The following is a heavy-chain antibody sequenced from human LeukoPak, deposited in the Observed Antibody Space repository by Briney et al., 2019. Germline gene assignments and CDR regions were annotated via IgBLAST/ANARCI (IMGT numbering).Heavy chain of an antibody. CDR3: ARTPRPTYESSGYYLDY. V-gene: IGHV1-18*04. D-gene: IGHD3-22*01. Sequence: ASVKVSCKASGYTFTNSDFTWVRPAPGRGLEWMGWINTYNGNTNYAPKFQGRVTMTTDTSTNTAYMELRGLRSDDTAIYFCARTPRPTYESSGYYLDYWGQGTLVTVSS. CDR2: INTYNGNT. CDR1: GYTFTNSD. J-gene: IGHJ4*02.